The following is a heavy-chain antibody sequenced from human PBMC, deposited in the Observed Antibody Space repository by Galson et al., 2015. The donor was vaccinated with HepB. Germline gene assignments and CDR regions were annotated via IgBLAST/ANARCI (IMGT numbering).Heavy chain of an antibody. CDR3: ARVADSDYGDHSHFDS. V-gene: IGHV3-11*06. D-gene: IGHD4-17*01. Sequence: SLRLSCAASGFTFSSYWMSWVRQAPGKGLEWLSYISSSTIYTNYADSVKGRFTISRDNVKNSMYLQMNRLRAEDTAVYYCARVADSDYGDHSHFDSWGQGTLVTVAS. CDR2: ISSSTIYT. CDR1: GFTFSSYW. J-gene: IGHJ4*02.